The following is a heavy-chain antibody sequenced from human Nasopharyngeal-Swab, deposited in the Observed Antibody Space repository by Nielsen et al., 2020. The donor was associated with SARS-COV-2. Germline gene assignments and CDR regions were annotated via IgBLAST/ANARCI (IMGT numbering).Heavy chain of an antibody. CDR2: IIPIFGTT. CDR1: GGSFITNG. CDR3: AKEVVANNGL. J-gene: IGHJ4*02. D-gene: IGHD2-15*01. Sequence: SVKVSCKASGGSFITNGISWVRQAPGQGLEWMGGIIPIFGTTNYAQKFQGRFTITADDSTSTAYMELSSLRSEDTAVYYCAKEVVANNGLWGQGTLVTVSS. V-gene: IGHV1-69*13.